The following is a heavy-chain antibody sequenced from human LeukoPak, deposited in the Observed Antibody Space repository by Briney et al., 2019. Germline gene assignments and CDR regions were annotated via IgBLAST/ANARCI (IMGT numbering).Heavy chain of an antibody. CDR3: ARGRLRNWFDP. J-gene: IGHJ5*02. V-gene: IGHV3-30*04. D-gene: IGHD4-17*01. CDR1: GFTFSSYA. CDR2: ISSDGSKK. Sequence: GGSLRLSCEVSGFTFSSYAMHWVRQAPGKGLEWVAVISSDGSKKDYADSVKGRFTISRDNSKNTLYLQMNSLRAEDTAVYYCARGRLRNWFDPWGQGTLVTVSS.